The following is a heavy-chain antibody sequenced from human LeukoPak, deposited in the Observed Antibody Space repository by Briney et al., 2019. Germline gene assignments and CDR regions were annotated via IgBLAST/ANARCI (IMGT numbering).Heavy chain of an antibody. CDR1: GGSFSGYY. CDR2: INHSGST. J-gene: IGHJ4*02. CDR3: ARSVFYSSSWYDY. Sequence: SETLSLTCAVYGGSFSGYYWSWIRQPPGKGLEWIGEINHSGSTNYNPSLKSRVTISVDTSKNQFSLKLSSVTAADTAVYYCARSVFYSSSWYDYWGQGTLVIVSS. D-gene: IGHD6-13*01. V-gene: IGHV4-34*01.